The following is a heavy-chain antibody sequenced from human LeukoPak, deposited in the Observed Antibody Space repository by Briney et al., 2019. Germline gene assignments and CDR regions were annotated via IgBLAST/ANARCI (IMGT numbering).Heavy chain of an antibody. CDR3: AKDRGWDTAMVNFDY. J-gene: IGHJ4*02. CDR1: GFTFDDYA. Sequence: AGGSLRLSCAASGFTFDDYAMHWVRQAPGKGREWVSGISWNSGSIGYADSVKGQFTISRDNAKNYLYLQMNSRRAEDTALYYCAKDRGWDTAMVNFDYWGQGTLVTVSS. D-gene: IGHD5-18*01. V-gene: IGHV3-9*01. CDR2: ISWNSGSI.